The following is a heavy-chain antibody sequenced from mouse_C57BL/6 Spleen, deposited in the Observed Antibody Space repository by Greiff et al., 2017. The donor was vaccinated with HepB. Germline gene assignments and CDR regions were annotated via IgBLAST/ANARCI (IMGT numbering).Heavy chain of an antibody. CDR2: ISDGGSYT. J-gene: IGHJ3*01. Sequence: EVKLVESGGGLVKPGGSLKLSCAASGFTFSSYAMSWVRQTPEKRLEWVATISDGGSYTYYPDNVKGRFTISRDNAKNNLYLQMSHLKSEDTAMYYCARVEEDGNWFAYWGQGTLVTVSA. CDR3: ARVEEDGNWFAY. CDR1: GFTFSSYA. V-gene: IGHV5-4*03. D-gene: IGHD2-1*01.